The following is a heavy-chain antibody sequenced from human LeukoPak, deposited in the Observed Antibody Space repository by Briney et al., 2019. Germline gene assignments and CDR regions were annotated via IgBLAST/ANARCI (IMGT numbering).Heavy chain of an antibody. Sequence: GGSLRLSCAASGFTFSSYWMSWVRQAPGKGLEWVANIKQDGSEIYYVDSVKGRFTISRDNAKNSLYLQMNSLRAEDTAVYYCARSLDSSGYSIYYYYYGMDVWGQGTTVTVSS. CDR1: GFTFSSYW. J-gene: IGHJ6*02. D-gene: IGHD3-22*01. CDR2: IKQDGSEI. V-gene: IGHV3-7*01. CDR3: ARSLDSSGYSIYYYYYGMDV.